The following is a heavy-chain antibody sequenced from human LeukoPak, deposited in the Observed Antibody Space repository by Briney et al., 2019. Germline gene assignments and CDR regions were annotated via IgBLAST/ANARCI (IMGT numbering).Heavy chain of an antibody. V-gene: IGHV4-59*08. CDR1: GGSISSYY. Sequence: SETLSLTCTVSGGSISSYYWSRIRQPPGKGLEWIGYIYYSGSTNYNPSLKSRVTISVDTSKNQFSLKLSSVTAADTAVYYCASASSSWYHYWGQGTLVTVSS. CDR2: IYYSGST. J-gene: IGHJ4*02. D-gene: IGHD6-13*01. CDR3: ASASSSWYHY.